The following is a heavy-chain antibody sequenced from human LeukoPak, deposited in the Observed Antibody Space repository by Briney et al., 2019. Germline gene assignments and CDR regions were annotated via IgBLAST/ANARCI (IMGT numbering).Heavy chain of an antibody. CDR3: ARYCTTATCSEGDVY. D-gene: IGHD2-2*01. CDR1: GYTFTGYY. CDR2: NNPNSGDT. J-gene: IGHJ4*02. Sequence: ASVMVSCKASGYTFTGYYIHWVRQAPGQGLEWMGWNNPNSGDTRYAQKFQGRVTMTRDTSISTVYMGLSGLRSDDTAVYYCARYCTTATCSEGDVYWGQGTLVTVSS. V-gene: IGHV1-2*02.